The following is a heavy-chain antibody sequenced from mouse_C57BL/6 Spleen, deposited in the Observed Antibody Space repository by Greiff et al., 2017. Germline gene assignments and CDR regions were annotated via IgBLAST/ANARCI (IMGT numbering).Heavy chain of an antibody. Sequence: VQLQQPGAELVKPGASVKMSCKASGYTFTSYWITWVKQRPGQGLAWIGDIYPGSGSTNYNEKFKSKATLTVDTSSSTAYMQLSSLTSEDSAVYYCARKAYYSNFFGYWGQGTTLTVSS. J-gene: IGHJ2*01. V-gene: IGHV1-55*01. CDR2: IYPGSGST. CDR1: GYTFTSYW. D-gene: IGHD2-5*01. CDR3: ARKAYYSNFFGY.